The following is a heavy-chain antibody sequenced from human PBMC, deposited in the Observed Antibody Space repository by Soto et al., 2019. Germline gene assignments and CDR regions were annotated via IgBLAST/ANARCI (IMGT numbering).Heavy chain of an antibody. D-gene: IGHD3-22*01. CDR2: IYPYNGNT. V-gene: IGHV1-18*04. CDR1: GYTFTSFG. Sequence: ASVKASCKASGYTFTSFGFSWVRQAPGQGLEWMGWIYPYNGNTNYAPKFQGRVTMTTDTSTNTAYMDLRSLRSDDTAVYCCARDNYDSRCRSLSEYCLRWG. CDR3: ARDNYDSRCRSLSEYCLR. J-gene: IGHJ1*01.